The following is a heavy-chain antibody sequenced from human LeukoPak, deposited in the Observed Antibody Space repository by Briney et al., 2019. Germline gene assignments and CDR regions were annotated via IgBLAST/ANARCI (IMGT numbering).Heavy chain of an antibody. Sequence: GASVKVSCKVSGYTLTELSMHWVRQAPGKGLEWMGGFDPEDGETIYAQKFQGRVTMTEDTSTDTAYMELSSLRSEDTAVYYCARAGGDQYGSGSYFWFDPWGQGTLVTVSS. CDR1: GYTLTELS. CDR3: ARAGGDQYGSGSYFWFDP. V-gene: IGHV1-24*01. CDR2: FDPEDGET. D-gene: IGHD3-10*01. J-gene: IGHJ5*02.